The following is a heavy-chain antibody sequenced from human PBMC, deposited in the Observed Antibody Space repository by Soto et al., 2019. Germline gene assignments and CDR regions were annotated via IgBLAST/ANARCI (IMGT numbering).Heavy chain of an antibody. CDR1: GGTFSSYT. D-gene: IGHD2-15*01. CDR2: IIPILGIA. J-gene: IGHJ6*03. V-gene: IGHV1-69*08. CDR3: ARDRGYCSGGSCYSESYYYYMDV. Sequence: QVQLVQSGAEVKKPGSSVKVSCKASGGTFSSYTISWVRQAPGQGLEWMGGIIPILGIANYAQKFQGRVTITADKSTSTAYMELSSLRSEDTAVYYCARDRGYCSGGSCYSESYYYYMDVWGKGTTVTVSS.